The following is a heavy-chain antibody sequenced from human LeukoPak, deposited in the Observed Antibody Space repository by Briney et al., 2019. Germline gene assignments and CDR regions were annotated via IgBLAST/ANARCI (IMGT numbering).Heavy chain of an antibody. V-gene: IGHV4-39*01. Sequence: SETLSLTCTVSGGSISSSSYYWGWLRQPPGKGLEWIGSIYYSGSTYYNPSLKSRVTISVDTSKNQFSLKLSSVTAADTAVYYCARQTRPYDYVWGSYLTAAFDIWGQGTMVTVSS. CDR1: GGSISSSSYY. CDR3: ARQTRPYDYVWGSYLTAAFDI. CDR2: IYYSGST. D-gene: IGHD3-16*02. J-gene: IGHJ3*02.